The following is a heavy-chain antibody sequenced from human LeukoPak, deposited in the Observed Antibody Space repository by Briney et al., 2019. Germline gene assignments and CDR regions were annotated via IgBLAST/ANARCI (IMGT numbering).Heavy chain of an antibody. CDR1: GGTFSSYS. V-gene: IGHV1-69*05. J-gene: IGHJ6*03. CDR2: IMPLFNTA. Sequence: SVKVSCKASGGTFSSYSITWVRQAPGQGLEWMGGIMPLFNTANYAQQFQGRVTITTDESTSTAYMELSSLRFEDTTMYYCARVDRYHYYLDVWGKGTTVTVSS. CDR3: ARVDRYHYYLDV.